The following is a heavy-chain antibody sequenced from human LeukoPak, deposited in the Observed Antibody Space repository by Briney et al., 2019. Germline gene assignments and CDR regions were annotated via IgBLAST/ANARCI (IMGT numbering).Heavy chain of an antibody. CDR2: IYYSGST. D-gene: IGHD4-17*01. V-gene: IGHV4-59*01. Sequence: SETLSLTCTVSGGSISSYYWSWIWQPPGKGLEWIGYIYYSGSTNYSPSLKSRVTISVDTSKNQFSLKLSSVTAADTAVYYCARGHGDPLFDYWGQGTLVTVSS. CDR1: GGSISSYY. J-gene: IGHJ4*02. CDR3: ARGHGDPLFDY.